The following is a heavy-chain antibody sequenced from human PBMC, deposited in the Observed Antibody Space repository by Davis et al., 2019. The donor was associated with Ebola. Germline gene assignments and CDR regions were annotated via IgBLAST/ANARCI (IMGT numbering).Heavy chain of an antibody. CDR1: GFTFSSYV. V-gene: IGHV3-23*01. CDR3: AKDMIGTMADYFDY. J-gene: IGHJ4*02. CDR2: ISGSGDKT. Sequence: GESLKISCAASGFTFSSYVMSWVRQAPGKGLEWVSGISGSGDKTYYADSVKGRFTISRDNSENTLYLEMNSLRAEDTAIYYCAKDMIGTMADYFDYWGQGTLVIVSS. D-gene: IGHD3-22*01.